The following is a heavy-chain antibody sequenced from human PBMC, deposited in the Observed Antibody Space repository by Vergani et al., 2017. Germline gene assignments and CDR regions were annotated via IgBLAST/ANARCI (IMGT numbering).Heavy chain of an antibody. CDR2: INNDGHT. CDR3: ARPNSSGWQFDY. V-gene: IGHV4-34*02. D-gene: IGHD6-19*01. Sequence: QVQLQQWGAGVVKPSGTLSLTCAVFGESFSSFYWSWIRQPPGKGLEWIGEINNDGHTNYNPSLESRVTVSRDTAKNQFSLNLMSVTAADTAMYYCARPNSSGWQFDYWGQGTLVTVSS. CDR1: GESFSSFY. J-gene: IGHJ4*02.